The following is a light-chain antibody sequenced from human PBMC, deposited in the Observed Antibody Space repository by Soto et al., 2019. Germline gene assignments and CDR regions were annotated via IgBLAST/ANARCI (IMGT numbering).Light chain of an antibody. Sequence: DMVLTQSPGTLSLSPGERATLSCRASRGLASSYLGWYQQKPGQPPRLLLYAASKRATGIPERFSGSGSGTDFTLTINRLEPEDSGVYYCQQYGSSPPYTFGQGTKVEI. J-gene: IGKJ2*01. V-gene: IGKV3-20*01. CDR2: AAS. CDR3: QQYGSSPPYT. CDR1: RGLASSY.